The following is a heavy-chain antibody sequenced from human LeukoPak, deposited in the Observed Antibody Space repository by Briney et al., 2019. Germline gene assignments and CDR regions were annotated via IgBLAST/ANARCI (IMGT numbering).Heavy chain of an antibody. CDR3: ARHVLLWFGEATDFDY. V-gene: IGHV3-7*01. CDR1: GFTFSSYW. D-gene: IGHD3-10*01. J-gene: IGHJ4*02. Sequence: PGGSLRLSCAASGFTFSSYWMSWVRQAPGKGLEWVANIKQDGSEKYYVDSVKGRFTISRDNAKNSLYLQMNSLRAEDTAVYYCARHVLLWFGEATDFDYWGQGTLVTVSS. CDR2: IKQDGSEK.